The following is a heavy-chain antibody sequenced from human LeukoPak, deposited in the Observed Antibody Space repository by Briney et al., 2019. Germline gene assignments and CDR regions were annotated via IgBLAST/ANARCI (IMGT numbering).Heavy chain of an antibody. CDR2: IYYSGST. CDR3: ARRPVYASDLDY. D-gene: IGHD2-8*01. V-gene: IGHV4-39*01. J-gene: IGHJ4*02. Sequence: SETLSLTCTVSGGSISSSYYWGRIRQPPGKGLEWIGSIYYSGSTYYNPSLKSRVTISVDTSKNQFSLKLSSVTAADTAVYYCARRPVYASDLDYWGQGTLVTVSS. CDR1: GGSISSSYY.